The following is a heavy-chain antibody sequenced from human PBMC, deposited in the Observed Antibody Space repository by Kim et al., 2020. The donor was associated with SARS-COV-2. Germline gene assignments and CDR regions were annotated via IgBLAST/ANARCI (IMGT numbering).Heavy chain of an antibody. CDR3: TRHALPRDSSGYFSV. D-gene: IGHD3-22*01. V-gene: IGHV5-10-1*01. CDR2: IDPSDSYT. Sequence: GESLKISCKTFGYTFSNYWISWVRQVPGKGLEWKGRIDPSDSYTDYSPSLQGHVTISIDESIKTAYVQWSSLRASDTGIYYCTRHALPRDSSGYFSVWGQGTPVSDAS. CDR1: GYTFSNYW. J-gene: IGHJ4*02.